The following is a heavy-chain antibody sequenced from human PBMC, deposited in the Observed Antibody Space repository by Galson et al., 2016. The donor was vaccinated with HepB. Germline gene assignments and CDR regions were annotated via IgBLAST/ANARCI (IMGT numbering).Heavy chain of an antibody. Sequence: SVKVSCKASGYTFTSYGITWVRQAPGQGLEWMGWISAHNGDTNYAQKLQGRVTMTRDTSTSTVYMELSSLRSEDTAVYYCARLAAAGTADYWGQGTLVTVSS. V-gene: IGHV1-18*01. CDR1: GYTFTSYG. D-gene: IGHD6-13*01. J-gene: IGHJ4*02. CDR3: ARLAAAGTADY. CDR2: ISAHNGDT.